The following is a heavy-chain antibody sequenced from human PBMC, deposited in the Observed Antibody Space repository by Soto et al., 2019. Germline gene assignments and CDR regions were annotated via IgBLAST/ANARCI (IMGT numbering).Heavy chain of an antibody. CDR2: ICHGGGA. J-gene: IGHJ1*01. D-gene: IGHD6-13*01. V-gene: IGHV4-34*01. CDR3: AGYSNSWSKYVKH. Sequence: VQLQQWGAGLLKPSETLSLTCAVYGGSFSGYCWSWIRQTPGERLEWVGDICHGGGANYNPSLKSRVSFSTDPSKNQFSLKLNSVMAADTAVYYCAGYSNSWSKYVKHWGRGSLVTVSS. CDR1: GGSFSGYC.